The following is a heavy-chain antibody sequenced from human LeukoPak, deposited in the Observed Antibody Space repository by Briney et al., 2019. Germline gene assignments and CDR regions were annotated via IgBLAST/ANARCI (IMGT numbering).Heavy chain of an antibody. D-gene: IGHD1-14*01. J-gene: IGHJ4*02. V-gene: IGHV3-74*01. CDR3: ATGIKATQKTFDS. Sequence: QPGGSLRLSCAASGFTFSRYWMHWVRQAPGKGLMWVSRINTDGSRTTYADSVKGRFTISIDNAKNTVYLQMHSQRAEDTAVYYCATGIKATQKTFDSWGQGTLVTVSS. CDR1: GFTFSRYW. CDR2: INTDGSRT.